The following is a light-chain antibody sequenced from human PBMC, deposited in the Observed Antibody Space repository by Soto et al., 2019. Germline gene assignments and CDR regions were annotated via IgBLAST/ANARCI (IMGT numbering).Light chain of an antibody. V-gene: IGKV3-15*01. CDR3: QQYNNWWT. CDR1: QSVSSN. J-gene: IGKJ1*01. CDR2: GAS. Sequence: ILMTQSPATVSVSPGESATLSCRASQSVSSNLAWYQQKPGQAPRLLIYGASTRATGIPARFSGSGSGTDFTLTICSLQSEDFAVYYCQQYNNWWTFGQGTKVDIK.